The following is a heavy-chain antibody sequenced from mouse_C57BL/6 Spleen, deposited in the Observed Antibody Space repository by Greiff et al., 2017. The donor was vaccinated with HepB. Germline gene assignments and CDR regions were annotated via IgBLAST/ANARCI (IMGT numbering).Heavy chain of an antibody. J-gene: IGHJ1*03. CDR2: ISYDGSN. D-gene: IGHD4-1*01. CDR1: GYSITSGYY. Sequence: EVKLMESGPGLVKPSQSLSLTCSVTGYSITSGYYWNWIRQFPGNKLEWMGYISYDGSNNYNPSLKNRISITRDTSKNQFFLKLNSVTTEDTATYYCARVTPRTDWYFDVWGTGTTVTVSS. CDR3: ARVTPRTDWYFDV. V-gene: IGHV3-6*01.